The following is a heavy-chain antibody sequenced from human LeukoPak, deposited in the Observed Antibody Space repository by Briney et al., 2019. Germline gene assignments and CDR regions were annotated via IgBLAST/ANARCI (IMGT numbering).Heavy chain of an antibody. D-gene: IGHD2-15*01. CDR2: IIPIFGTA. CDR1: GGTFSSYA. V-gene: IGHV1-69*13. Sequence: GASVKVSCKASGGTFSSYAISWVRQAPGQGLEWMGGIIPIFGTANYAQKFQGRVTITADESTSTAYMELSSLRSEDTAVYYCARYRDSGGRLAFDIWGQGTMATVSS. CDR3: ARYRDSGGRLAFDI. J-gene: IGHJ3*02.